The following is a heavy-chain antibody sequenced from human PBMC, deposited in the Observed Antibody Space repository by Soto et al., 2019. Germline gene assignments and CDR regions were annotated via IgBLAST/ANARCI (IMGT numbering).Heavy chain of an antibody. CDR2: VYPGDSDT. CDR3: ATRAFNSGWYTNFFDY. D-gene: IGHD6-19*01. V-gene: IGHV5-51*01. J-gene: IGHJ4*02. CDR1: GNSFTTSW. Sequence: GESLKISCKVSGNSFTTSWIGWVRQMPGKGLEWMGIVYPGDSDTRYSPSFQGQVTISADKSISTAYLQWGTLKASDTAMYYCATRAFNSGWYTNFFDYWGQGTLVTGAS.